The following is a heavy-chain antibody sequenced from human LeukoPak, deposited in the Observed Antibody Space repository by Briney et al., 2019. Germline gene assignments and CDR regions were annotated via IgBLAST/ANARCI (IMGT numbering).Heavy chain of an antibody. CDR3: AKDLSWFGELSALDY. D-gene: IGHD3-10*01. CDR1: GFTVSSNY. V-gene: IGHV3-30*18. CDR2: ISYDGSNK. J-gene: IGHJ4*02. Sequence: PGGSLRLSCAASGFTVSSNYMSWVRQAPGKGLEWVAVISYDGSNKYYADSVKGRFTISRDSSKNTLYLQMNSLRAEDTAVYYCAKDLSWFGELSALDYWGQGTLVTVSS.